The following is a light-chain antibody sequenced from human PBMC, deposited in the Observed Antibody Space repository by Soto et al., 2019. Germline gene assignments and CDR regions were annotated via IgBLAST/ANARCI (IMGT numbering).Light chain of an antibody. CDR2: GAS. Sequence: EIVMTQSPATLSVSPGERASLSCRASQSVSTNLAWYQQKPAQAPRLLIYGASTMATGIPGRFSGGGSGTEFTLTISSLQSADFAVYYCQQYNDWPLTFGGGTKVEIK. CDR1: QSVSTN. V-gene: IGKV3-15*01. CDR3: QQYNDWPLT. J-gene: IGKJ4*01.